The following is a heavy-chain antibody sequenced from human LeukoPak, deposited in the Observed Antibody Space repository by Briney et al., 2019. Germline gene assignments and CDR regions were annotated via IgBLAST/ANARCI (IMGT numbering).Heavy chain of an antibody. CDR1: GYTFSGYY. J-gene: IGHJ4*02. D-gene: IGHD3/OR15-3a*01. CDR3: ARVLPDGFFPLEY. V-gene: IGHV1-2*02. Sequence: WASVKVSCKASGYTFSGYYIHWVRQAPGQGLEWMGWINPNSGGTDYAQKFQGRVTMTRDTSISTAYMELSTLKSDDSAVYYCARVLPDGFFPLEYWGQGTLVTVSS. CDR2: INPNSGGT.